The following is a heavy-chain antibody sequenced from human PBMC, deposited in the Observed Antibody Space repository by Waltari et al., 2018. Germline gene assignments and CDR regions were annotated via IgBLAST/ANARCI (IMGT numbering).Heavy chain of an antibody. V-gene: IGHV3-23*03. Sequence: EVQVVESGGDLVQPGGSLRLSCAASGFTFSSYALSWVRQAPGKGLEWVSVIYSGGSTYYADSVKGRFTISRDNSKNTLYLQMNSLRAEDTAVYYCAKTRGYSYVFDYWGQGTLVTVSS. CDR2: IYSGGST. D-gene: IGHD5-18*01. CDR1: GFTFSSYA. CDR3: AKTRGYSYVFDY. J-gene: IGHJ4*02.